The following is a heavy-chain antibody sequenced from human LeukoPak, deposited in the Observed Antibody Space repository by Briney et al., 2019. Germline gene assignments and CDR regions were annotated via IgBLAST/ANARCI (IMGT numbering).Heavy chain of an antibody. D-gene: IGHD5-24*01. CDR3: ARVRRWLQPSVYYYYYMDV. CDR1: GGSFSGYY. CDR2: INHSGGT. Sequence: SETLSLTCAVYGGSFSGYYWSWIRQPPGKGLEWIGEINHSGGTNYNPSLKSRVTISVDTSKNQFSLKLSSVTAADTAVYYCARVRRWLQPSVYYYYYMDVWGKGTTVTVSS. V-gene: IGHV4-34*01. J-gene: IGHJ6*03.